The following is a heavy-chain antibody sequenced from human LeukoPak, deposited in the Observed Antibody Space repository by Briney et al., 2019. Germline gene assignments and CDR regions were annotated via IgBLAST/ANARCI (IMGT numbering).Heavy chain of an antibody. CDR2: MSPDGIHE. Sequence: GGSLRLSCAASRFTFSRYGIHWVRQAPGKGLEWLAHMSPDGIHEFYADSVKGRFTISRDSPRDTMYLQMDSLRAEDTAVYYCARDNTWSLDYWGQGTLVTVSS. CDR1: RFTFSRYG. J-gene: IGHJ4*02. CDR3: ARDNTWSLDY. D-gene: IGHD2/OR15-2a*01. V-gene: IGHV3-30*03.